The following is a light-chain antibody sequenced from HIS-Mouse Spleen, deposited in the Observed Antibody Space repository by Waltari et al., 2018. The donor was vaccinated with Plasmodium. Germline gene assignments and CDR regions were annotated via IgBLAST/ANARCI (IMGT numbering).Light chain of an antibody. CDR1: QIISNY. Sequence: DIQLTQSPSSLSASVGDRVTITCRARQIISNYLSWYQQKPGKAPKFLFYAASTLQSGVPSRFSSSGSGTDFTLTISSLQPEDFATYYCQQSYSTWTFGQGTKVEIK. CDR2: AAS. J-gene: IGKJ1*01. V-gene: IGKV1-39*01. CDR3: QQSYSTWT.